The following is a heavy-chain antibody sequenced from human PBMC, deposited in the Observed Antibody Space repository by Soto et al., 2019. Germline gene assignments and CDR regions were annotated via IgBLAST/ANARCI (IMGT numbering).Heavy chain of an antibody. Sequence: ASVKVSCKASGYTFTSYAMHWVRQAPGQRLEWMGWINAGNGNTKYSQKFQGRVTITRDTSASTAYMELSSLRSEDTAVYYCARERGLRYFDWFPTGYYYGMDVWGQGTLVTVSS. D-gene: IGHD3-9*01. CDR3: ARERGLRYFDWFPTGYYYGMDV. J-gene: IGHJ6*02. CDR2: INAGNGNT. V-gene: IGHV1-3*01. CDR1: GYTFTSYA.